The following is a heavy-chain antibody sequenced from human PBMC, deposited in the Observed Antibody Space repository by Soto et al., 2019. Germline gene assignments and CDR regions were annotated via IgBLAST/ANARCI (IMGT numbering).Heavy chain of an antibody. CDR2: VYYSGNT. Sequence: SETLSLTCTISGGSISNYYWTWIRQTPGKGLEWIGYVYYSGNTNYNPSLKSRVSISVDMSKNQFSLKLSSVTAADTAVYYCARGEDGYNSHYWGQGTLVTVSS. CDR3: ARGEDGYNSHY. J-gene: IGHJ4*02. D-gene: IGHD5-12*01. V-gene: IGHV4-59*01. CDR1: GGSISNYY.